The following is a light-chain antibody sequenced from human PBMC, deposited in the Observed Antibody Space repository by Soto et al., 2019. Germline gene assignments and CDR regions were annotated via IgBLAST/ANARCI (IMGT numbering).Light chain of an antibody. CDR2: AAS. CDR3: QQSYSTPYT. Sequence: DIQMTQSPSSLSASVGDRVTITCRASQSISSYLNWYQQKPGRAPGLLIFAASSLQSGVPSRFSGSGSGTDFTLTISSLQPEDFATYYCQQSYSTPYTFGQGIKLEMK. J-gene: IGKJ2*01. CDR1: QSISSY. V-gene: IGKV1-39*01.